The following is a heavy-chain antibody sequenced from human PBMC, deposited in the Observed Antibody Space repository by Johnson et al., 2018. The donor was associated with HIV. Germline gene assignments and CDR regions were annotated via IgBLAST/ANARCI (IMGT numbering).Heavy chain of an antibody. Sequence: EVQLVESGGGLVQPGRSLRLSCVASGFTFSRYAIHWVRQAPGKGLEYVSGISWNSGSTGYADSVKGRFTISRDNAKNSLYLQMNNLRAEDTALYYCARVSDDYGGNPAAWGAFDVWGQGTMVTVSS. CDR3: ARVSDDYGGNPAAWGAFDV. CDR2: ISWNSGST. V-gene: IGHV3-9*01. CDR1: GFTFSRYA. D-gene: IGHD4-23*01. J-gene: IGHJ3*01.